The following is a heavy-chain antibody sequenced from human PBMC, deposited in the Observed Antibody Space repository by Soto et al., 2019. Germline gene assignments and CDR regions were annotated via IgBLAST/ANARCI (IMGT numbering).Heavy chain of an antibody. CDR3: TSLYYGH. V-gene: IGHV3-15*01. D-gene: IGHD4-17*01. CDR2: IKSKADGGTT. J-gene: IGHJ4*02. Sequence: LRLSCAASEFTFANAWISWVRQAPGKGLEWVGRIKSKADGGTTDYAAPVKGRFTISRDESQNTLYLQMNSLKTEDTAVYYCTSLYYGHWGQGTLVTVS. CDR1: EFTFANAW.